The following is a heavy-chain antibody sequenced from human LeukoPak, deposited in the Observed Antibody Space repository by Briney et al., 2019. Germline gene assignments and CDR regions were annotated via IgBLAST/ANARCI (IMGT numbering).Heavy chain of an antibody. Sequence: GGSLRLSCAASGFTFSSYSMNWVRQAPGKGPEWVSYIGSIGTTIYYADSVKGRFTISRDNAKNSLYLQMNILRAEDTAVYYCARDGNYDYWSAQSAGDGMDVWGQGTTVTVSS. J-gene: IGHJ6*02. CDR2: IGSIGTTI. D-gene: IGHD3-3*01. CDR3: ARDGNYDYWSAQSAGDGMDV. CDR1: GFTFSSYS. V-gene: IGHV3-48*01.